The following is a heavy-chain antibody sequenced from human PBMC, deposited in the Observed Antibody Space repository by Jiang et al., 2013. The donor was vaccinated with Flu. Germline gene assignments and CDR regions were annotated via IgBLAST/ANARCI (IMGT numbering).Heavy chain of an antibody. CDR2: ISGSGGST. CDR3: AILEGFDWLFPRGMDV. J-gene: IGHJ6*02. Sequence: GGGLVQPGGSLRLSCAASGFTFSSYAMSWVRQAPGKGLEWVSAISGSGGSTYYADSVKGRFTISRDNSKNTLYLQMNSLRAEDTAVYYCAILEGFDWLFPRGMDVWGQGTTVTVSS. V-gene: IGHV3-23*01. CDR1: GFTFSSYA. D-gene: IGHD3-9*01.